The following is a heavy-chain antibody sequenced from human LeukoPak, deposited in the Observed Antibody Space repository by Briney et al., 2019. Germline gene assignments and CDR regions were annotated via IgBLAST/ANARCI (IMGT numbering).Heavy chain of an antibody. CDR1: GFTFSSYG. CDR2: ISYDGSNN. V-gene: IGHV3-30*03. CDR3: ATDYYDSSGYYFDAFDI. D-gene: IGHD3-22*01. Sequence: GGSLRLSCAASGFTFSSYGMHWVRQAPGKGLEWVAVISYDGSNNYYADSVKGRFTISRDNSKNTLYLQMNSLRAEDTAVYYCATDYYDSSGYYFDAFDIWGQGTMVTVSS. J-gene: IGHJ3*02.